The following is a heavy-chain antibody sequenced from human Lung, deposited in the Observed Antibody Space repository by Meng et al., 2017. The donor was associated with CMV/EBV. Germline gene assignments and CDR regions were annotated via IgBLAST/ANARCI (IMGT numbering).Heavy chain of an antibody. CDR1: GGSISSYY. CDR3: AREEGIGGFDP. D-gene: IGHD3-10*01. V-gene: IGHV4-59*01. J-gene: IGHJ5*02. CDR2: IYYSGST. Sequence: QEQLQASGPGLVKPSETLSLPCTVSGGSISSYYWSWIRQPPGKGLEWIGYIYYSGSTNYNPSLKSRVTISVDTSKNQFSLKLSSVTAADTAVYHCAREEGIGGFDPWGQGTLVTVSS.